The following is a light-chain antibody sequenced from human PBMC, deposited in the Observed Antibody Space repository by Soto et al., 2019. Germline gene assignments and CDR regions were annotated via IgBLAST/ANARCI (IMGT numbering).Light chain of an antibody. CDR1: QTISSW. Sequence: DIQMTQSPSTLSGSVGDRVTITCRASQTISSWLAWYQQKPGKAPKLLIYKASTLKSGVPSRFSGSGSGTDFTLAISRLEPEDFAVYYCQQYVRSPWTFGRGTKVDIK. J-gene: IGKJ1*01. CDR3: QQYVRSPWT. CDR2: KAS. V-gene: IGKV1-5*03.